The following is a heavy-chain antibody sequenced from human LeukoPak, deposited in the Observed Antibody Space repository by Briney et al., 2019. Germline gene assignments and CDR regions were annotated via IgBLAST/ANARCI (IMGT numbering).Heavy chain of an antibody. CDR2: IRSKANSYAT. Sequence: GGSLRLSCAASGFTFSGSAMHWVRQASGKGLEWVGRIRSKANSYATAYAASVKGRFTIPRDDSKNTAYLQMNSLKTEDTAVYYCTRPMMDYYDSSGYAFDYWGQGTLVTVSS. V-gene: IGHV3-73*01. D-gene: IGHD3-22*01. CDR1: GFTFSGSA. J-gene: IGHJ4*02. CDR3: TRPMMDYYDSSGYAFDY.